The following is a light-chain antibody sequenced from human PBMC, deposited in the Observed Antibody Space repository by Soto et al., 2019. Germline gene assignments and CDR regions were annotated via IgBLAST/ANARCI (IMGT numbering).Light chain of an antibody. CDR1: QSVSSTY. CDR2: GAS. J-gene: IGKJ1*01. V-gene: IGKV3-20*01. CDR3: KQYHSSWT. Sequence: EIVLTQSPGTLSLSPVERATLSCRASQSVSSTYLAWYQQKPGQAPRLLIYGASSRATGIPDRFSGSGSGTDFTLTISRLEPEDFAVYYCKQYHSSWTCGQGNKGDIK.